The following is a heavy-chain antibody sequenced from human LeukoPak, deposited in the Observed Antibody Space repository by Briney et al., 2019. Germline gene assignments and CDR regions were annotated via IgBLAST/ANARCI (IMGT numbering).Heavy chain of an antibody. CDR2: IYHSGST. CDR3: ARGRTDYYCDY. J-gene: IGHJ4*02. V-gene: IGHV4-38-2*02. CDR1: GDSISGYY. D-gene: IGHD2-2*01. Sequence: SETLSLTCTVSGDSISGYYWSWIRQPPGKGLEWIGSIYHSGSTYYNPSLESRVTISVDTSKNQFSLKLSSVTAADTAVYYCARGRTDYYCDYWGQGTLVTVSS.